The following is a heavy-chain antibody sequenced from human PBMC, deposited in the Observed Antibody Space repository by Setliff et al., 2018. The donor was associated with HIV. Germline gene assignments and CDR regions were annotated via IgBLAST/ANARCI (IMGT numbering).Heavy chain of an antibody. Sequence: GGSLRLSCEASGFTFRSYEMNWVRQAPGKGLEWVSYISSSGTTIYYADSVKGRFTISRDNAKNSLYLQMNSLRAEDTAVYYCARPNYYDSSGSFDYWGQGTLVTVSS. J-gene: IGHJ4*02. D-gene: IGHD3-22*01. CDR3: ARPNYYDSSGSFDY. V-gene: IGHV3-48*03. CDR1: GFTFRSYE. CDR2: ISSSGTTI.